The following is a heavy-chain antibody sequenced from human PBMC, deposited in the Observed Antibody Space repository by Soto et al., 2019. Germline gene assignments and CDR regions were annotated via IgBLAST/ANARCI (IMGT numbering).Heavy chain of an antibody. V-gene: IGHV3-23*01. Sequence: GGSLRLSCAASGFTFSSYAMSWVRQAPGKGLEWVSAISGSGGSTYYADSVKGRFTISRDNSKNTLYLQMNSLKAGDTAVYYCAARLRFLEWFSSFDYWGQGTMVTVSS. CDR3: AARLRFLEWFSSFDY. D-gene: IGHD3-3*01. CDR1: GFTFSSYA. CDR2: ISGSGGST. J-gene: IGHJ4*02.